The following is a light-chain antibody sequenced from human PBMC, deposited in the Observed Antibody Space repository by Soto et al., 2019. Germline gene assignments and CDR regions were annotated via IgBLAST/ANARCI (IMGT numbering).Light chain of an antibody. Sequence: DIQMTQSPSSLSASVGDRVTITCRASQSISNNLNWYQQKPGKAPKLLIYAASSLQSGVPSRFSGSGSGTDFTLTISSLQLEDFATYYCQQSYSTAWTFGQGTKVEIK. CDR1: QSISNN. J-gene: IGKJ1*01. CDR2: AAS. V-gene: IGKV1-39*01. CDR3: QQSYSTAWT.